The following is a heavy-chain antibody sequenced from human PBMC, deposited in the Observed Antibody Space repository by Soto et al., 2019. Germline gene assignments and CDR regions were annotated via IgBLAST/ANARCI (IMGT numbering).Heavy chain of an antibody. CDR1: GATFSSYA. CDR3: VSGGSGNYYYYCGMDV. J-gene: IGHJ6*02. Sequence: ASVKVSCKASGATFSSYAIRRERQAPGQGLEWMGGLIPLFGTANYAQKFQGGVTNTADESTTSAYTQLRPLRSEDPAVSFRVSGGSGNYYYYCGMDVWGQGTTGAV. D-gene: IGHD3-10*01. CDR2: LIPLFGTA. V-gene: IGHV1-69*13.